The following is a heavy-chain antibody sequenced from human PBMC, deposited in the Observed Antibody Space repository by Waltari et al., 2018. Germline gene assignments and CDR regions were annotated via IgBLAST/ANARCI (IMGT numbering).Heavy chain of an antibody. J-gene: IGHJ4*02. Sequence: QVQLVQSGAEVKKPGASVKVSCKASGYMFSDYHIHWVRQAPGQGPEWMGWVFTDTGGTNYAQKFQGRVTMTRDTSITTAYLELSRLRSDDTASYYCARDFWSAGSRWGQGTLVTVSS. CDR2: VFTDTGGT. CDR1: GYMFSDYH. D-gene: IGHD3-3*01. V-gene: IGHV1-2*02. CDR3: ARDFWSAGSR.